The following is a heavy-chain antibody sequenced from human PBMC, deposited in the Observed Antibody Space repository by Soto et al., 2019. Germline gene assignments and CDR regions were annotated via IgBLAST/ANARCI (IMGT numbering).Heavy chain of an antibody. CDR3: AKGPWGASGYFDY. D-gene: IGHD1-26*01. V-gene: IGHV3-9*01. CDR2: ISWNSGDI. Sequence: EVQLVESGGGLVQPGRSLRLSCAASGFTFDDYGMHWVRQAPGKGLEWVSGISWNSGDIGHADSVKGRFTISRDNAKNSLYLQMNSLRAEDTALYYCAKGPWGASGYFDYWGQGTLVTVSS. CDR1: GFTFDDYG. J-gene: IGHJ4*02.